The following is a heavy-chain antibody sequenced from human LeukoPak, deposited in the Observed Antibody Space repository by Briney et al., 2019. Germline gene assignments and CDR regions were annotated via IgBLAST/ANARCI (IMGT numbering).Heavy chain of an antibody. V-gene: IGHV4-39*07. Sequence: SETLSLTCSVSGGSISSSSYYWGWIRQPPGKGLEWIGSIYSSGSTYYNPSLKSRVTISVDTSKNQFSLKLSSVTAADTAVYYCAREVKVSGYYYYYMDVWGKGTTVTVSS. CDR1: GGSISSSSYY. CDR2: IYSSGST. D-gene: IGHD5/OR15-5a*01. J-gene: IGHJ6*03. CDR3: AREVKVSGYYYYYMDV.